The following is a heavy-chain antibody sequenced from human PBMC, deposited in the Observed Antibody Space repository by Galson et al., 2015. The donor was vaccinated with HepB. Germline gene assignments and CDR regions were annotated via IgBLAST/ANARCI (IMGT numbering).Heavy chain of an antibody. CDR3: DPTSYYNEAWANDRLGCCDP. V-gene: IGHV2-5*01. D-gene: IGHD3-16*02. Sequence: PALVKPTQTLTLTCTFSGVSLSTNGVGVGWIRQPPGKALEWLALIYWNDDQRYRSSLKSRLPIIKDTSKNQVVLTMTNMDPVDTAPYYGDPTSYYNEAWANDRLGCCDPWGQGTLVTVSS. CDR2: IYWNDDQ. CDR1: GVSLSTNGVG. J-gene: IGHJ5*02.